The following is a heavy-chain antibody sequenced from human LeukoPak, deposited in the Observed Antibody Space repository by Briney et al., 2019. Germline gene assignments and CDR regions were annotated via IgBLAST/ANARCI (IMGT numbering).Heavy chain of an antibody. V-gene: IGHV1-2*06. CDR3: ARVYTAMGYYYGMDV. D-gene: IGHD5-18*01. CDR2: INPNSGGT. Sequence: GSVKVSCKASGYTFTGYYMHWVRQAPGQGLEWMGRINPNSGGTNYAQKFQGRVTMTRDTSIGTAYMELSRLRSDDTAVYYCARVYTAMGYYYGMDVWGQGTTVTVSS. CDR1: GYTFTGYY. J-gene: IGHJ6*02.